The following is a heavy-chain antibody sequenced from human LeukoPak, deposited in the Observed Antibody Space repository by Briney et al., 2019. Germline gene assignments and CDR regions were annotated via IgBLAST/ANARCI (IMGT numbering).Heavy chain of an antibody. D-gene: IGHD3-22*01. CDR1: GFTFSSYW. Sequence: PGGSLRLSCAASGFTFSSYWMSWVRQAPGKGLEWVANIKQDGSEKYYVDSVKGRFTISRDNAKNSLYLQMNSLRAEDTALYYCAKDSITMSPSGHYFDYWGQGTLVTVSS. CDR2: IKQDGSEK. CDR3: AKDSITMSPSGHYFDY. J-gene: IGHJ4*02. V-gene: IGHV3-7*03.